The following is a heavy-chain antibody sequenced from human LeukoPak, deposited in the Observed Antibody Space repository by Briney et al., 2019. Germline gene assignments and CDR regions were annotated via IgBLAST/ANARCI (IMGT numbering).Heavy chain of an antibody. Sequence: PGGSLRLSCAASGFTFSSYWMSWVRQAPGKGLEWVANIKQDGSEKYYVDSVKGRFTISRDNAKNSLYLQMNSLRAEDTAVYYCAAPMRGYDEDFEDYWGQGTLVTVSS. V-gene: IGHV3-7*01. D-gene: IGHD5-12*01. J-gene: IGHJ4*02. CDR2: IKQDGSEK. CDR1: GFTFSSYW. CDR3: AAPMRGYDEDFEDY.